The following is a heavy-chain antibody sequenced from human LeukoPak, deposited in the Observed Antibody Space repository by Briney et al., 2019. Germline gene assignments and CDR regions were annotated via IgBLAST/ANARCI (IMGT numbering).Heavy chain of an antibody. D-gene: IGHD2-8*01. Sequence: GGSLRLSCAASGFTVSSNYMSWVRQAPGKGLEWVSVIYSGGSTYYADSVKGRFTISRDNSKNTLYPQMNSLRAEDTAVYYCARATPAGVYYFDYWGQGTLVTVSS. V-gene: IGHV3-53*01. CDR1: GFTVSSNY. CDR2: IYSGGST. J-gene: IGHJ4*02. CDR3: ARATPAGVYYFDY.